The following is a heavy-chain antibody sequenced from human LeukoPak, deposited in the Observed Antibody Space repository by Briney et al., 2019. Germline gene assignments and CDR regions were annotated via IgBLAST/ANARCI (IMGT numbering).Heavy chain of an antibody. CDR2: ISGSGGST. J-gene: IGHJ4*02. V-gene: IGHV3-23*01. Sequence: GGSLRLSCAASGFTFSSYGMSWVRQAPGKGLEWVSAISGSGGSTYYADSVKGRFTISRDNSKNTLYLQMISLRADDTAVYYCAKSYNNPTVAVRVRGVIPYFDYWGQGSLVTVSS. D-gene: IGHD3-10*01. CDR1: GFTFSSYG. CDR3: AKSYNNPTVAVRVRGVIPYFDY.